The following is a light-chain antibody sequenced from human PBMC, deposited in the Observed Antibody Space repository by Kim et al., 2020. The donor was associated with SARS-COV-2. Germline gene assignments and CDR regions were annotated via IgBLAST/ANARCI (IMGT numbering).Light chain of an antibody. Sequence: HSVTTSCTGTSSDVGGYNYVSGYQQHPGKAPKLMIYDVSNRPSGVSNRFSGSKSGNTASLTISGLQAEDEADYYCSSYTSSSTYVVFGGGTQLTVL. J-gene: IGLJ2*01. V-gene: IGLV2-14*03. CDR2: DVS. CDR1: SSDVGGYNY. CDR3: SSYTSSSTYVV.